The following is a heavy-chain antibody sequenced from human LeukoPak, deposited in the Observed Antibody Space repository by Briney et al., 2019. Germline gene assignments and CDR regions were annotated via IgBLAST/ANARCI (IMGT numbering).Heavy chain of an antibody. CDR3: ARDRSGYELWFDP. CDR2: ISYDGSNK. CDR1: GFTFSSYA. D-gene: IGHD5-12*01. Sequence: GRSLRLSCAASGFTFSSYAMRWVRQAPGKGLEWVAVISYDGSNKYYADSVKGRFTISRDNSKNTLYLQMNSLRAEDTAVYYCARDRSGYELWFDPWGQGTLVTVSS. V-gene: IGHV3-30*04. J-gene: IGHJ5*02.